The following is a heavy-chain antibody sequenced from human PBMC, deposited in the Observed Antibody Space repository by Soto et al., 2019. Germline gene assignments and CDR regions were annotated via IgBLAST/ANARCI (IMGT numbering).Heavy chain of an antibody. Sequence: GGSLRLSCAASGFTFSSYAMTWVRQAPGKGLEWVSVISGSGGSTYFADSVKGRFTISRDDSKNTLYLQMNSLKTEDTAVYYCTTQWLQPDYWGQGTLVTVSS. J-gene: IGHJ4*02. CDR3: TTQWLQPDY. CDR2: ISGSGGST. V-gene: IGHV3-23*01. D-gene: IGHD5-12*01. CDR1: GFTFSSYA.